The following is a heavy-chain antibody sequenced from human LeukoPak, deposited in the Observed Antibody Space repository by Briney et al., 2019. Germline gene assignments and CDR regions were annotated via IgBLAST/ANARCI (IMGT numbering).Heavy chain of an antibody. CDR1: GFSFENYN. CDR2: INVITGYI. V-gene: IGHV3-21*01. J-gene: IGHJ3*02. D-gene: IGHD1-26*01. Sequence: GGSLRLSRAASGFSFENYNMNWVRQAPGKGLEWVAYINVITGYIYYADSLKGRFTISRDNAKKSLFLEMNSLRVEDTAVYYCARDRSGSSSVDDAFDIWGQGIMVTVSS. CDR3: ARDRSGSSSVDDAFDI.